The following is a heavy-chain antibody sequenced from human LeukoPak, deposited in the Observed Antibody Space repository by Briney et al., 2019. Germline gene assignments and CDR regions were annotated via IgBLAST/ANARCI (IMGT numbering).Heavy chain of an antibody. CDR1: GGSISSYY. D-gene: IGHD1-26*01. Sequence: SETLSLTGTGSGGSISSYYWSWIRQPPGKGLEWIGYIYYSGSTNYNPSLKSRVTISVDTSKNQFSLKLSSVTAADTAVYYCARHISSGSPSFDYWGQGTLVTVSS. V-gene: IGHV4-59*08. CDR2: IYYSGST. CDR3: ARHISSGSPSFDY. J-gene: IGHJ4*02.